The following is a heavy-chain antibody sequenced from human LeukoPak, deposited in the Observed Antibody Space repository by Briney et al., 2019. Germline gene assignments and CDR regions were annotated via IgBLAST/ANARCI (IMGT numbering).Heavy chain of an antibody. CDR3: ARYRDSSGYCFDY. Sequence: GASVKVSCKASGYTFTGYYMHWVRQAPGQGLEWMGWISAYNGNTNYAQKLQGRVTMTTDTSTSTAYMELRSLRSDDTAVYYCARYRDSSGYCFDYWGQGTLVTVSS. CDR1: GYTFTGYY. CDR2: ISAYNGNT. D-gene: IGHD3-22*01. J-gene: IGHJ4*02. V-gene: IGHV1-18*04.